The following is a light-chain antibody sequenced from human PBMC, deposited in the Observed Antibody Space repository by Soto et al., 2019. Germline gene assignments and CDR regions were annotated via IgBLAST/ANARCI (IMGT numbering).Light chain of an antibody. J-gene: IGKJ1*01. CDR3: QQYDSSPWT. CDR1: QSVSSSF. Sequence: EIVLTQSPGTLSLSPGERATLSCRASQSVSSSFLAWYQLKPGQAPRLLIYGASSRATGIPDRFSGSGSGTDFTHTISRLEPEDFAVYSCQQYDSSPWTFGQGNKVEIK. CDR2: GAS. V-gene: IGKV3-20*01.